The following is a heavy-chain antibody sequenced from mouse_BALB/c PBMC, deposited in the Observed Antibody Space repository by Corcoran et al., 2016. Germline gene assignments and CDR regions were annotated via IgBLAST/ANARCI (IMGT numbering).Heavy chain of an antibody. CDR1: GYTFTNYG. D-gene: IGHD2-3*01. V-gene: IGHV9-3-1*01. CDR3: ARRGHDPYAMDY. Sequence: QIHLVQSGPELKKRGETDNISCKASGYTFTNYGKKWVKQATGKGLKWMRWINTYTGEPTYADDFKGRFAFSSENSASTAYLQINNLKNEDTATYFYARRGHDPYAMDYWGQATSVNVS. J-gene: IGHJ4*01. CDR2: INTYTGEP.